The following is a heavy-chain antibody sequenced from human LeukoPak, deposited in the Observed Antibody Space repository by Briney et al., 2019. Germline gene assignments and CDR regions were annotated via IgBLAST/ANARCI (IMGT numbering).Heavy chain of an antibody. J-gene: IGHJ4*02. D-gene: IGHD2-15*01. V-gene: IGHV1-8*01. CDR3: AIERGGYCSGGSCFDY. Sequence: ASVKVSCKAPGYTFTSYDINWVRQATGQGLEWMGWMNPNSGNTGYAQKFQGRVTMTRNTSISTAYMELSSLRSEDTAVYYCAIERGGYCSGGSCFDYWGQGTLVTVSS. CDR1: GYTFTSYD. CDR2: MNPNSGNT.